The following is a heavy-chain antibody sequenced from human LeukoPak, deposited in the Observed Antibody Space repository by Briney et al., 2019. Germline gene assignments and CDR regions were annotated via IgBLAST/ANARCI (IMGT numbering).Heavy chain of an antibody. CDR2: INHSGST. CDR3: AREPAGRYSGYDWTFDY. D-gene: IGHD5-12*01. V-gene: IGHV4-34*01. Sequence: PSETLSLTCTVSGGSISSYYWSWIRQPPGKGLEWIGEINHSGSTNYNPSLKSRVTISVDTSKNQFSLKLSSVTAADTAVYYCAREPAGRYSGYDWTFDYWGQGTLVTVSS. CDR1: GGSISSYY. J-gene: IGHJ4*02.